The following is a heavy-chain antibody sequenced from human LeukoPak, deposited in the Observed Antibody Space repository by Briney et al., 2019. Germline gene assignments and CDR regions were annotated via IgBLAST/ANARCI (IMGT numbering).Heavy chain of an antibody. CDR3: ARVGIAVAGTSLDY. CDR2: IYYSGST. J-gene: IGHJ4*02. Sequence: SETLSLTCTVSGDFITAYYWSWIRQPPGKGLEWIGSIYYSGSTYYNPSLKSRVTISVDTSKNQFSLKLSSVTAADTAVYYCARVGIAVAGTSLDYWGQGTLVTVSS. CDR1: GDFITAYY. V-gene: IGHV4-38-2*02. D-gene: IGHD6-19*01.